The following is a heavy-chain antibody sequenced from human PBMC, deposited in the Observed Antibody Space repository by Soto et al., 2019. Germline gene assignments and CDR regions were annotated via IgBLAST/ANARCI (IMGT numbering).Heavy chain of an antibody. CDR3: ARNGYNYDGYYYYGMDV. Sequence: LPDTLSLPCYVSVGSISSYYCSWIRQPPGKGLEWIGYIYYSGSTNYNPSLKSRVTISVYTSKNQFSLKLSSVTAADTAVYYCARNGYNYDGYYYYGMDVWGQGTTFTVSS. V-gene: IGHV4-59*01. CDR2: IYYSGST. CDR1: VGSISSYY. J-gene: IGHJ6*01. D-gene: IGHD5-12*01.